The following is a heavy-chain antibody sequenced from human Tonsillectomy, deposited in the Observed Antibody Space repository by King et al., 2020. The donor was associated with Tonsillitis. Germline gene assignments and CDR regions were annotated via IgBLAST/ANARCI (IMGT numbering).Heavy chain of an antibody. CDR3: VKDSRDYDILTGYLY. D-gene: IGHD3-9*01. CDR1: GYSFTTYG. J-gene: IGHJ4*02. Sequence: VQLVESGAEVKKPGASVKVSCKAFGYSFTTYGISWVRQAPGQGPEWMGWISTYNGNTNYAQKFQGRVTMTSDTSTSTAYMVLRSLRSDDTAVYYCVKDSRDYDILTGYLYWGQGTLVTVSA. CDR2: ISTYNGNT. V-gene: IGHV1-18*04.